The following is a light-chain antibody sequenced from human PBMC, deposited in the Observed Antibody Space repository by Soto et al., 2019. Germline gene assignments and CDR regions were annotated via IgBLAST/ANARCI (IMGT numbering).Light chain of an antibody. V-gene: IGKV3-15*01. J-gene: IGKJ1*01. CDR1: QSVSHY. CDR2: GAN. CDR3: QQYNIRPPWT. Sequence: EVGVTQSPDTLSLPPGERSTLCGGASQSVSHYIAWYQQKPGQAPRLVCYGANSRATGIPARFSGSGSGTEFTLTISRLQSEDFAVYYCQQYNIRPPWTCGQGTKVDIK.